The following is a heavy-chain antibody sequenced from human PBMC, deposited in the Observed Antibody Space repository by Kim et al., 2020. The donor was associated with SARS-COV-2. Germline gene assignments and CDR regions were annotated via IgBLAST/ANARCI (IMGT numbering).Heavy chain of an antibody. Sequence: GGSLRLSCAASGFTFSSYSMNWVRQAPGKGLEWVSSISSSSSYIYYADSVKGRFTISRDNAKNSMYLQMNSLRAEDTAVYYCAREFYDIMTGKYYFDYWGQRTLVTVSS. D-gene: IGHD3-9*01. CDR2: ISSSSSYI. CDR1: GFTFSSYS. CDR3: AREFYDIMTGKYYFDY. V-gene: IGHV3-21*01. J-gene: IGHJ4*02.